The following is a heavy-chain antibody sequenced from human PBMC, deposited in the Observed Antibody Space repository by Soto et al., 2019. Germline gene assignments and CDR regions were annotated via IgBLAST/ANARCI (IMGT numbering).Heavy chain of an antibody. V-gene: IGHV1-46*03. CDR3: TRGGAIVVVTPPFDL. CDR1: GYIFSIYY. CDR2: ISAGGGYP. Sequence: QVQLVQSGAEVKKPGASVKVSCRASGYIFSIYYMHWVRQAPGQGLEWMGTISAGGGYPTYAQRFQGRVTMTRDTSTSSVSMELGSLRYEDTALYYCTRGGAIVVVTPPFDLWGQGTLVTVSS. D-gene: IGHD2-21*02. J-gene: IGHJ5*02.